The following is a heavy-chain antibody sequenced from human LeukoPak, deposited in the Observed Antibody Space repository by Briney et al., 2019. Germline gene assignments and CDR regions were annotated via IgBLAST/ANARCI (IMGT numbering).Heavy chain of an antibody. CDR3: ARWNSNHYYDSSGYYFETN. D-gene: IGHD3-22*01. V-gene: IGHV3-21*01. CDR1: GFTFSSYS. Sequence: GGSLRLSCAASGFTFSSYSMNWVRQAPGKGLEWVSSISSSSSYIYYADSVKGRFTISRDNAKNSLYLQMNSLRAEDTAVYYCARWNSNHYYDSSGYYFETNWGQGTLVTVSS. J-gene: IGHJ4*02. CDR2: ISSSSSYI.